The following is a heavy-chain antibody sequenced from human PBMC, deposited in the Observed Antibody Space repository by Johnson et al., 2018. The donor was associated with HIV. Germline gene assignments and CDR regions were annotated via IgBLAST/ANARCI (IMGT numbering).Heavy chain of an antibody. D-gene: IGHD3-10*01. CDR2: INWNGGST. CDR1: GFTFDDYG. V-gene: IGHV3-20*04. Sequence: VQLVESGGGVVRPGGSLRLSCAASGFTFDDYGMSWVRQTPGKGLEWVSGINWNGGSTGYADSVKGRLSISRDNAKKSLYLQMHSLRAEATALYYFARDRGAAARYDAFDIWGQGTMVTVSS. CDR3: ARDRGAAARYDAFDI. J-gene: IGHJ3*02.